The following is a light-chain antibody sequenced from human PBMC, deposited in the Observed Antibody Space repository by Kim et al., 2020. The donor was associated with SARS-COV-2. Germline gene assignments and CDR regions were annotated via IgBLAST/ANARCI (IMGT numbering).Light chain of an antibody. CDR2: GAS. J-gene: IGKJ2*01. Sequence: EILMTQSPATLSVSPGERATLSCRASQSVSSNLAWYQQKPGQAPRLLIYGASTRATDIPARFSGSGSGTEFTLIISSLQSEDFAVYYCQQYSHWPPYTFGQGTKLEI. CDR1: QSVSSN. CDR3: QQYSHWPPYT. V-gene: IGKV3-15*01.